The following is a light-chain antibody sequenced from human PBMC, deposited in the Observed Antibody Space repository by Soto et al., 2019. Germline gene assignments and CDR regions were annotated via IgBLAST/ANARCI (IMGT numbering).Light chain of an antibody. CDR1: QSVSSSY. Sequence: EIVLTQSPGTLSLSPGERATLSCRASQSVSSSYLAWYQQKPGQSPRLLIYGASSRATGIPDRFSGSGSGTDFPLPISRLEAEDFAVYYCQQYGSSPPWTFGQGTKVEIK. CDR2: GAS. CDR3: QQYGSSPPWT. J-gene: IGKJ1*01. V-gene: IGKV3-20*01.